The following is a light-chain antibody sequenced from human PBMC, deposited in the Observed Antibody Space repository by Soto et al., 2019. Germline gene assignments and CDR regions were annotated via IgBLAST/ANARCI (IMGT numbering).Light chain of an antibody. CDR3: QQYNNWKFT. CDR2: GAS. J-gene: IGKJ3*01. CDR1: RGVRSN. Sequence: EIVMTQSPAPLSVSPGERATFSCRASRGVRSNLAWYQQKPGQAPRLLIYGASTRATGIPARFSGSGSGTEFTLTISSLQSEDFAVYYCQQYNNWKFTFGPGTKVDIK. V-gene: IGKV3-15*01.